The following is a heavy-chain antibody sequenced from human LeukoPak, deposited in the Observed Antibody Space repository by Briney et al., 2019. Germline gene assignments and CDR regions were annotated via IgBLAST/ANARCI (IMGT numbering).Heavy chain of an antibody. Sequence: SETLSLTCTVSGGSISSYYWSWIRQPPGKGLEWIGYIYYSGSTNYNPSLKSRVTISVDTSKNQFSLKLSSVTAADTAVYYCARAGSSSWGYYFDYWGQGTLVTVSS. D-gene: IGHD6-13*01. J-gene: IGHJ4*02. CDR1: GGSISSYY. CDR3: ARAGSSSWGYYFDY. CDR2: IYYSGST. V-gene: IGHV4-59*01.